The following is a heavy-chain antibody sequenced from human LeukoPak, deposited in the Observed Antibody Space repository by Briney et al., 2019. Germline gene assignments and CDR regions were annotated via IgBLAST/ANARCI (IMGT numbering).Heavy chain of an antibody. J-gene: IGHJ4*02. CDR2: ISYDGSNN. D-gene: IGHD3-10*01. Sequence: PGGSLRLSCAASGFTFSDYAIHWVRQAPGKGLEWVAVISYDGSNNYYADSVKGRFTISRDNSKNTLYLQMNSLTTDDTAVYYCARDRLEWDITMIRGAPDYWGQGTLVTVSS. V-gene: IGHV3-30-3*01. CDR1: GFTFSDYA. CDR3: ARDRLEWDITMIRGAPDY.